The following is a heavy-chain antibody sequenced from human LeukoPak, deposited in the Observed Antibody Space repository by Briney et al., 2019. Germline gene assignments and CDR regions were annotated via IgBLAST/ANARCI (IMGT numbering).Heavy chain of an antibody. Sequence: PSETLSLTCAVSGGSISSSNWWSWVRQPPGKGLEWIGEIYHSGSTNYNPSLKSRVTISVDKSKNQFSLKLSPVTAADTAVYYCARLIRGGDCFNYWGQGTLVTVSS. CDR1: GGSISSSNW. CDR2: IYHSGST. CDR3: ARLIRGGDCFNY. D-gene: IGHD2-21*01. J-gene: IGHJ4*02. V-gene: IGHV4-4*02.